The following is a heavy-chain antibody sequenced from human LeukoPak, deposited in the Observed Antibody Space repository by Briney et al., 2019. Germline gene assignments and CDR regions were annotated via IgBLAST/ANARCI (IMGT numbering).Heavy chain of an antibody. CDR2: ISYDGSNK. D-gene: IGHD6-19*01. V-gene: IGHV3-30-3*01. CDR3: ARDKWVLGYSSGWYYWYFDL. Sequence: SGRSLRLSCAASGFTFSSYAMHWVRQAPGKGLEWVAVISYDGSNKYYADSVKGRFTISRDNSKNTLYLQMNSLRAEDTAVYYCARDKWVLGYSSGWYYWYFDLWGRGTLVTVSS. CDR1: GFTFSSYA. J-gene: IGHJ2*01.